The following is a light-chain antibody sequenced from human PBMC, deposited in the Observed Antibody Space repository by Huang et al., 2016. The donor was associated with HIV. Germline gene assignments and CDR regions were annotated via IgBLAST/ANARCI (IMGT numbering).Light chain of an antibody. V-gene: IGKV4-1*01. CDR3: HQYYDTPGT. Sequence: DIVMTQSPDSLAVSLGERATINCKYSQSVLNYYNSKNYLAWYQQKSGHPPRLLIYWASTRESGFPDRFSGSGSGTDFTLTISSLQAEDMAFYYCHQYYDTPGTFGQGTQVEIK. J-gene: IGKJ1*01. CDR2: WAS. CDR1: QSVLNYYNSKNY.